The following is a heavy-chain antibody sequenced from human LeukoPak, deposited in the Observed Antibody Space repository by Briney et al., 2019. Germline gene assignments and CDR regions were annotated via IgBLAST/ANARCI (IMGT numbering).Heavy chain of an antibody. J-gene: IGHJ5*02. CDR3: ARADVGGRGSDP. D-gene: IGHD1-26*01. V-gene: IGHV1-8*01. Sequence: ASVKVSCKASGYTFTSYDINWVRQATGQGLEWMGWMNPNSGNTGYAQKFQGRVTMTRNTSISTAYMELSSLRSEDTAVYYCARADVGGRGSDPWGQGTLVTVSS. CDR1: GYTFTSYD. CDR2: MNPNSGNT.